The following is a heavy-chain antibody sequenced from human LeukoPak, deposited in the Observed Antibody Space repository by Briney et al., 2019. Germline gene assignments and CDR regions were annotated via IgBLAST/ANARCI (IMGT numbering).Heavy chain of an antibody. J-gene: IGHJ4*01. V-gene: IGHV3-23*01. D-gene: IGHD6-6*01. CDR2: ISGSGGST. Sequence: GGSLRLSCAASGFTFRSYAMNWVRQAPGKGLEWVSSISGSGGSTYYADSVKGRFTISRDNSKNTLYLQMNSLRAEDTALYYCARGASSSSGRGMNPFDYWGQEPWSPSPQ. CDR3: ARGASSSSGRGMNPFDY. CDR1: GFTFRSYA.